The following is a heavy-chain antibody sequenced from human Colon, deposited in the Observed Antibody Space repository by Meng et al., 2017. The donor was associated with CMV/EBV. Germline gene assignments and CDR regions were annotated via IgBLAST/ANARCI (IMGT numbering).Heavy chain of an antibody. CDR2: INPYSGVT. Sequence: ASVKVSCKSSGYTFTDYYVHWVRQAPGQGLEWVGWINPYSGVTSYAQKFQGRVTMTRDTSITTAYMELTRLTSDDTARYYCAKAVAASDYYHRGMDVWGQGTTVTVSS. D-gene: IGHD3-9*01. V-gene: IGHV1-2*02. J-gene: IGHJ6*02. CDR3: AKAVAASDYYHRGMDV. CDR1: GYTFTDYY.